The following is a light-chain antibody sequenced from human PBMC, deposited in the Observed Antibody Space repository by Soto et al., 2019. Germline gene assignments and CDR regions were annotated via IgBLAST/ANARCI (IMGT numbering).Light chain of an antibody. Sequence: EIVMTQSPATLSVSPGERATLSCRASQSVNSNLAWYQQKPGQAPRLLIYGASNRATGIPARFSGSGSGTEFTLTISSLQSEDFAVYYCQQHNNWPTFGPGTKVDIK. CDR2: GAS. CDR1: QSVNSN. V-gene: IGKV3-15*01. J-gene: IGKJ3*01. CDR3: QQHNNWPT.